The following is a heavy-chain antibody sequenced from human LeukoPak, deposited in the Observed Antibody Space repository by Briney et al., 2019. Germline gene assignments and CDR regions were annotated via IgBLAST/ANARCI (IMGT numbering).Heavy chain of an antibody. Sequence: PSETLSLTCAVYGGSFSGYYWSWIRQPPGKGLEWIGEINHSGSTNYNPSLKSRVTISVDTSKNQFSLKLSSVTAADTAVYYCATRAVESLNWFDPWGQGTLVTVSS. CDR1: GGSFSGYY. CDR2: INHSGST. J-gene: IGHJ5*02. V-gene: IGHV4-34*01. CDR3: ATRAVESLNWFDP. D-gene: IGHD2-15*01.